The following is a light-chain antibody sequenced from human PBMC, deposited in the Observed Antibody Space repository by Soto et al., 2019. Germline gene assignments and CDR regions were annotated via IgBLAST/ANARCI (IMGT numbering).Light chain of an antibody. J-gene: IGKJ2*01. V-gene: IGKV3-11*01. CDR3: QQYDNWPYT. Sequence: SISTLPLPKGERVTXTCRASQSVGSYLAWYQQKPGQAPRLLIYDASNWATGIPARFSGSGSGTDFTLTISSLQAEDFAVYSCQQYDNWPYTFGHGTRVEIK. CDR1: QSVGSY. CDR2: DAS.